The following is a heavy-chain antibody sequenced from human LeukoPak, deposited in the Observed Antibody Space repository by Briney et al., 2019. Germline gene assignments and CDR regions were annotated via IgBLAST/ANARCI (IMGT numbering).Heavy chain of an antibody. Sequence: GGSLRLSCAASGFTFSSYAMSWVRQAPGKGLEWVSVITGSTGSTYYADSVKGRFTISRDNSKSTVYLEMNSLRAEDTAVYYCAKTVGYNYGFFDSWGQGTLVTVSS. CDR2: ITGSTGST. D-gene: IGHD5-18*01. CDR3: AKTVGYNYGFFDS. J-gene: IGHJ4*02. CDR1: GFTFSSYA. V-gene: IGHV3-23*01.